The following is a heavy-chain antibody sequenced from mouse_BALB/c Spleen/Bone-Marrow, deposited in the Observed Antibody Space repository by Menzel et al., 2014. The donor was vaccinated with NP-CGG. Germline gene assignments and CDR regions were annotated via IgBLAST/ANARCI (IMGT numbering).Heavy chain of an antibody. CDR3: ARGTTALRYFDV. Sequence: DVKLVESGGGLVQPGGSRKLSCAASGFTFSSFGMHWFRQAPEKGLEWVAYINGGSNTIYYADTVKGRFTISRDNPKNTLFLQMTSLRSEDTAMYFCARGTTALRYFDVWGAGTTVTVSS. J-gene: IGHJ1*01. CDR2: INGGSNTI. V-gene: IGHV5-17*02. D-gene: IGHD1-2*01. CDR1: GFTFSSFG.